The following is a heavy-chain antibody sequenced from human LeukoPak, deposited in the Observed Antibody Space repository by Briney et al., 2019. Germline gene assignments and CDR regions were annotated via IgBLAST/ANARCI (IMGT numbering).Heavy chain of an antibody. V-gene: IGHV3-23*01. CDR3: AGTGYNYGTPLNY. Sequence: GGSLRLSCAASGFTFSSYALSWVRQAPGKGLEWVSGITDSGTGTYYADSVKGRFTISRDNSKNTVYLQMSSLRAEDTAVYYCAGTGYNYGTPLNYWGQGTLVTVSS. D-gene: IGHD5-18*01. CDR1: GFTFSSYA. J-gene: IGHJ4*02. CDR2: ITDSGTGT.